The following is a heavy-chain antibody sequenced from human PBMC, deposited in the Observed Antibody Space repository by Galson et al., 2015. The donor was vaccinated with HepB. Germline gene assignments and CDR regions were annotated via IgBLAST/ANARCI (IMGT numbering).Heavy chain of an antibody. D-gene: IGHD1-26*01. CDR3: ARDTYSGSYFEDAFDI. CDR1: GFTFSDYY. Sequence: SLRLSCAASGFTFSDYYMSWIRQAPGKGLEWVSYISTSGSTIYYADSVKGRFTISRDNAKNSLYLQMNSLRAEDTAVYYCARDTYSGSYFEDAFDIWGQGTMVTVSS. J-gene: IGHJ3*02. CDR2: ISTSGSTI. V-gene: IGHV3-11*01.